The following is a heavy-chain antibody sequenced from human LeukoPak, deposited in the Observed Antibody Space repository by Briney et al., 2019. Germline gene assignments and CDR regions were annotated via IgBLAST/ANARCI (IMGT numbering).Heavy chain of an antibody. D-gene: IGHD6-19*01. J-gene: IGHJ4*02. CDR2: INPNSGGT. V-gene: IGHV1-2*06. CDR1: GYTFTGYY. Sequence: ASVKVSCEASGYTFTGYYMHWVRQAPGQGLEWMGRINPNSGGTNYAQKFQGRVTMTRDTSISTAYMELSRLRSDDTAVYYCARAIKRDGSGWYNFDYWGQGTLVTVSS. CDR3: ARAIKRDGSGWYNFDY.